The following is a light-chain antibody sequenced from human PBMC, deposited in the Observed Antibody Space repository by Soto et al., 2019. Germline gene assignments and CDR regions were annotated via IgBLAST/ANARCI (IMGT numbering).Light chain of an antibody. J-gene: IGLJ1*01. CDR3: TAYTSSNTYV. Sequence: QSALTQPASVSGSPGQSLAISCTGTSSDVGGYNYVSWYQHHPGKAPKLMIYAVSNRPSGVSDRFSGSKSGSTASLTISGLQAEDEADYYCTAYTSSNTYVFGTGTKVTVL. V-gene: IGLV2-14*01. CDR1: SSDVGGYNY. CDR2: AVS.